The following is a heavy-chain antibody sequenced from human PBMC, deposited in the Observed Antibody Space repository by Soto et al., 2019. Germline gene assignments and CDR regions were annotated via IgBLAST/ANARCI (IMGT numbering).Heavy chain of an antibody. D-gene: IGHD3-22*01. V-gene: IGHV1-18*01. J-gene: IGHJ4*02. CDR1: GYTFTSYG. CDR3: ARDRRGYNYDSSGFNYFDY. Sequence: QVQLVQSGAEVKKPGASVKVSCKASGYTFTSYGISWVRQAPGQGLEWMGWISAYNGNTNYAQKLQGRVTMTTDTSTSTAYMDLRSQRSNDTAVYYCARDRRGYNYDSSGFNYFDYWGQGTLVTVSS. CDR2: ISAYNGNT.